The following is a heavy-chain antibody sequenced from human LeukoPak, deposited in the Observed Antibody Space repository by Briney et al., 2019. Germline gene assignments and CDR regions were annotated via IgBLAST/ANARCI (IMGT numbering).Heavy chain of an antibody. CDR3: AKDGGYCSSTSCLYVDY. D-gene: IGHD2-2*01. Sequence: GGSLRLSCAASGFTFSSYTMNWVRQAPGKGLEWISSITRSSNYIYYADSMKGRFTISRDNAKKSLYLQMNSLRAEDTAVYYCAKDGGYCSSTSCLYVDYWGQGTLVTVSS. CDR2: ITRSSNYI. V-gene: IGHV3-21*01. CDR1: GFTFSSYT. J-gene: IGHJ4*02.